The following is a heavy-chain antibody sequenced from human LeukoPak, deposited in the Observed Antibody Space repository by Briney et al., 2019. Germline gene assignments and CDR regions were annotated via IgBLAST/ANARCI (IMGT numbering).Heavy chain of an antibody. V-gene: IGHV1-2*02. CDR2: INPNSGGT. CDR3: AREGDSVLRFLEWLLLGY. J-gene: IGHJ4*02. D-gene: IGHD3-3*01. CDR1: GYTFTGYY. Sequence: GASVKVSCKASGYTFTGYYMHWVRQAPGQGLEWMGWINPNSGGTNYAQKFQGRVTMTRDTSISTAYMELSRLRSDDTAVYYCAREGDSVLRFLEWLLLGYWGQGTLVTVSS.